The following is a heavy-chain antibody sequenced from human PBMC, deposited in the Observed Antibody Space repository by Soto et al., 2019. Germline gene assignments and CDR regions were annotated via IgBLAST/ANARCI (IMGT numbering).Heavy chain of an antibody. V-gene: IGHV1-69*02. CDR1: GGTFSSYT. CDR2: IIPILGIA. D-gene: IGHD2-2*02. Sequence: QVQLVQSGAEVKKPGSSVKVSCKASGGTFSSYTISWVRQAPGQGLEWMGRIIPILGIANYAQKFQGRVTITADKSTSTAYMELSSLRSEDTALYYCAIGRSNQLLYSTNPDGFDPWGQGTLVTVSS. CDR3: AIGRSNQLLYSTNPDGFDP. J-gene: IGHJ5*02.